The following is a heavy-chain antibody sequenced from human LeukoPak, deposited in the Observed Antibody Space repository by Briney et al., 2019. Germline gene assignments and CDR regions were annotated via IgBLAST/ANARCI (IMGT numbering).Heavy chain of an antibody. CDR2: IYYSGTT. D-gene: IGHD3-10*01. V-gene: IGHV4-59*01. J-gene: IGHJ4*02. Sequence: SETLSLTCTVSGGSTSSDYWSWIRQPPGKGLEWIGYIYYSGTTNYNPSLKSRVTISVDTSKNQFSLKLSSVTAADTAVYYCARLRYYYGSGSYHFDYWGQGTLVTVSS. CDR3: ARLRYYYGSGSYHFDY. CDR1: GGSTSSDY.